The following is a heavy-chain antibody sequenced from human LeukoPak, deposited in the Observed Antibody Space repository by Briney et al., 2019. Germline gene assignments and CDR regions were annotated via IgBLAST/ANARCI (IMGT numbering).Heavy chain of an antibody. D-gene: IGHD6-19*01. CDR2: ISWNSGSI. CDR3: AKGGSSGWYFDY. Sequence: PGGSLRLSCAASGFTFDDYAMHWVRQAPGKGLEWVSGISWNSGSIGYADPVKGRFTISRDNAKNSLYLQMNSLRAEDMALYYCAKGGSSGWYFDYWGQGTLVTVSS. V-gene: IGHV3-9*03. CDR1: GFTFDDYA. J-gene: IGHJ4*02.